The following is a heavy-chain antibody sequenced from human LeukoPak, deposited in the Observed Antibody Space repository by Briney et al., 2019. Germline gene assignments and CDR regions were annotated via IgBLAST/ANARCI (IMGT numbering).Heavy chain of an antibody. D-gene: IGHD4-17*01. CDR1: GFTFSSYS. V-gene: IGHV3-48*01. CDR2: ISSSSSTI. J-gene: IGHJ6*03. Sequence: PTGGSLRLSCAASGFTFSSYSMNWVRQAPGKGLEWVSYISSSSSTIYYADPVKGRFTISRDNAKNSLYLQMNSLRAEDTAVYYCARALYDYGDYCYMDVWGKGTTVTVSS. CDR3: ARALYDYGDYCYMDV.